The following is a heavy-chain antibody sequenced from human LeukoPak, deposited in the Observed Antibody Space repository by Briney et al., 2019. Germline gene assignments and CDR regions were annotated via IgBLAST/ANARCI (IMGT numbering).Heavy chain of an antibody. D-gene: IGHD3-22*01. CDR3: ARGDTSGYYYRFSDY. Sequence: PGGSLRLSCAASGFTFSSYWMSWVRQAPGKGLEWVANIKEDGSGMYYVDSVEGRFTISRDNAKKSLYLQMNSLRAEDTAVYYCARGDTSGYYYRFSDYWGQGTLVTVSS. J-gene: IGHJ4*02. CDR1: GFTFSSYW. CDR2: IKEDGSGM. V-gene: IGHV3-7*01.